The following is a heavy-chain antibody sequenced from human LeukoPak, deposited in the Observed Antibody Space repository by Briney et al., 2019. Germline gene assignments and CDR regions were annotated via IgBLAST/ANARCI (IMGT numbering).Heavy chain of an antibody. CDR1: GFTFSDYS. CDR2: ISSGPSTI. V-gene: IGHV3-11*01. Sequence: GGSLRLSCAASGFTFSDYSMSWIRQAPGKGLEWVSYISSGPSTIYYADSVKGRFTISRDNAMNSLYLQMNSLRAEDTAVYYCARDGECSGGTCYYDYWGQGTLVTVSS. J-gene: IGHJ4*02. CDR3: ARDGECSGGTCYYDY. D-gene: IGHD2-15*01.